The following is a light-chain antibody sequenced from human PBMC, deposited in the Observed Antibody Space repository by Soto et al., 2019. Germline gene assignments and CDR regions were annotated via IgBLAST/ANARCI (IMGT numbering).Light chain of an antibody. CDR1: SNDVGAFNY. CDR3: SSYTTSNTWV. CDR2: GVS. J-gene: IGLJ3*02. Sequence: QSVLTQPASVSGSPGQSITTSCTGSSNDVGAFNYVSWYRHSPGEAPKVLIRGVSIRPSGVSIRFSASKSANTASLTISGLQAEDEALYYCSSYTTSNTWVFGGGTKVTVL. V-gene: IGLV2-14*03.